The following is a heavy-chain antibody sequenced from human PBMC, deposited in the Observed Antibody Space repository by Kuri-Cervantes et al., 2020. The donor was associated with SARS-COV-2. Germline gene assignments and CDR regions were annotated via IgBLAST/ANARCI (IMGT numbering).Heavy chain of an antibody. D-gene: IGHD1-26*01. CDR1: GFTFDDYG. J-gene: IGHJ4*01. Sequence: GESLKISCAASGFTFDDYGMSWVRQAPGKGLEWVSAISGSGGSTYYADSVKGRFTISRDNSKNTLYLQMNSLRAEDTAVYYCAKDEWELLTSTTFDYWGHGTLVTVSS. CDR3: AKDEWELLTSTTFDY. CDR2: ISGSGGST. V-gene: IGHV3-23*01.